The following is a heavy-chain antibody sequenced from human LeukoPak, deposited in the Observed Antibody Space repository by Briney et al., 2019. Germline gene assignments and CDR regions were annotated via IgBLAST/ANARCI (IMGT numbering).Heavy chain of an antibody. CDR1: GGSISSYY. J-gene: IGHJ4*02. CDR2: IYYSGST. CDR3: SGYGSGSYSLDY. V-gene: IGHV4-59*08. D-gene: IGHD3-10*01. Sequence: SETLSLTCTVSGGSISSYYWSWIRQPPGKGLEWIGYIYYSGSTNYNPSLKSRVTISVDTSKNQFSLKLSSVTAADTAVYYCSGYGSGSYSLDYWGQGTLVTVSS.